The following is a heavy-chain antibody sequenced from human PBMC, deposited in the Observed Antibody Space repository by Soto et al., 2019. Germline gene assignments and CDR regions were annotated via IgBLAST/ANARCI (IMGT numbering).Heavy chain of an antibody. CDR2: IKQDGSEK. J-gene: IGHJ3*02. CDR3: ARHPLFDAFDI. Sequence: GSERRSCAASGWTVSRYWMSWVRQAPGKGLEWVANIKQDGSEKYYVDSVKGRFTISRDNAKNSLYLQMNSLRAEDTAVYYCARHPLFDAFDIWGKGTTVTVS. CDR1: GWTVSRYW. V-gene: IGHV3-7*01.